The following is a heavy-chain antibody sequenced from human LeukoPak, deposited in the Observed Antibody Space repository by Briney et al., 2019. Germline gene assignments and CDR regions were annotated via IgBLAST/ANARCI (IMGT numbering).Heavy chain of an antibody. J-gene: IGHJ6*03. CDR2: IYYTGST. CDR3: ARAGYYYDSSGYRQGHYYYYMDV. V-gene: IGHV4-39*07. Sequence: SETLSLTCTVSGGSISNSSYYWGWIRQPPGKGLECIGIIYYTGSTNYNPSLKSRVTISVDTSKNQFSLKLSSVTAADTAVYYCARAGYYYDSSGYRQGHYYYYMDVWGKGTTVTISS. CDR1: GGSISNSSYY. D-gene: IGHD3-22*01.